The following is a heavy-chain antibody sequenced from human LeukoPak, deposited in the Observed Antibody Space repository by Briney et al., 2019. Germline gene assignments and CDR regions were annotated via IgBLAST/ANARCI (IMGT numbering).Heavy chain of an antibody. CDR3: ARDRQGATTRAFDY. J-gene: IGHJ4*02. CDR1: GGTFNSYA. CDR2: IIPIFGTA. D-gene: IGHD1-26*01. V-gene: IGHV1-69*13. Sequence: SVKVSCKASGGTFNSYAISWVRQAPGQGLEWMGGIIPIFGTANYAQKFQGRVTITADESTSTAYMELSSLRSEDTAVYYCARDRQGATTRAFDYWGQGTLVTVSS.